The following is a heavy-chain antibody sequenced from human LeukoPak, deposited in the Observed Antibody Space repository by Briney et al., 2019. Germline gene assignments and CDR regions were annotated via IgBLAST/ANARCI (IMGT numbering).Heavy chain of an antibody. Sequence: GGSLRLSCAASGFTFSSYAMSWVRQAPGKGLEWVSAISGSGGSTYYADSVEGRFTISRENAKNSLYLQMNSLRAGDTAVYYCARALGGEYFDLWGQGTLVIVSS. J-gene: IGHJ4*02. V-gene: IGHV3-23*01. CDR1: GFTFSSYA. CDR2: ISGSGGST. CDR3: ARALGGEYFDL. D-gene: IGHD3-10*01.